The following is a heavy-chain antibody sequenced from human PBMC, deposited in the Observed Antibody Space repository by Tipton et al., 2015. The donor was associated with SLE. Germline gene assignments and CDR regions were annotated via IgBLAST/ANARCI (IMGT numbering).Heavy chain of an antibody. V-gene: IGHV4-59*01. CDR3: AGGNGWSYYCFGMDV. J-gene: IGHJ6*02. CDR1: GGSISSYY. CDR2: IYYSGST. D-gene: IGHD6-19*01. Sequence: TLSLTCTVSGGSISSYYWSRIRQPPGKGLEWIGYIYYSGSTNYNPSLKSRVTISVDTSKNQFSLKLGSVTAADTAVYYCAGGNGWSYYCFGMDVWGQGTTVTVSS.